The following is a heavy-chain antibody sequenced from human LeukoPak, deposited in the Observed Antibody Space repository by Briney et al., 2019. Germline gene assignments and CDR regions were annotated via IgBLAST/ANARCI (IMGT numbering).Heavy chain of an antibody. Sequence: NPGGSLRLSCEASGVTFSSYVMSWVRQAPGKGPEWVSGISGSGGGTYYADFVKGRFAISRDNSKNTLYLQMNSLRAEDSAVYYCAKENGYYYDSSVLLGYWGQGTLVTVSS. CDR3: AKENGYYYDSSVLLGY. CDR1: GVTFSSYV. CDR2: ISGSGGGT. D-gene: IGHD3-22*01. J-gene: IGHJ4*02. V-gene: IGHV3-23*01.